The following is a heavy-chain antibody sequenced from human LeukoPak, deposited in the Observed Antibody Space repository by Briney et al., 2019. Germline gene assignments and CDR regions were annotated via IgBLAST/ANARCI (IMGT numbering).Heavy chain of an antibody. Sequence: APLKLSCKASGYTFTSYDINWVRQTTGQGLEWMGWMNPNSGNTDYAQKFQGRVTITRNTSISTAYMELSSLRSEDTAVYYCTRGLRRLGYCSGGSCPLCYWGQGTLVTVSS. D-gene: IGHD2-15*01. V-gene: IGHV1-8*03. CDR3: TRGLRRLGYCSGGSCPLCY. CDR2: MNPNSGNT. CDR1: GYTFTSYD. J-gene: IGHJ4*02.